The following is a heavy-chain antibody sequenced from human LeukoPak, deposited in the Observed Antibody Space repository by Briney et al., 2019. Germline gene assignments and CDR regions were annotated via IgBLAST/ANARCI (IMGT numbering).Heavy chain of an antibody. Sequence: SETLSLTCAVYGGSFSGYYWSWIRQPPGKGLEWIGEINHSGSTNYNPSLKSRVTISVDTSKNQFSLKLSSVTAADTAVYYCARAHQCDSGTCRPPGEAFDFWGQGTMVTVSS. CDR3: ARAHQCDSGTCRPPGEAFDF. D-gene: IGHD1-26*01. J-gene: IGHJ3*01. CDR1: GGSFSGYY. V-gene: IGHV4-34*01. CDR2: INHSGST.